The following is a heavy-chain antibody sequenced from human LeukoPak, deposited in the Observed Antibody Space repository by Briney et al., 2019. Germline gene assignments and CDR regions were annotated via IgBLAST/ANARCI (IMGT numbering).Heavy chain of an antibody. V-gene: IGHV3-7*03. J-gene: IGHJ4*02. CDR1: GFTFSNDW. CDR2: IRQDGGEQ. D-gene: IGHD3-10*01. Sequence: GGSLRLSCEASGFTFSNDWMGWVRQAPGKGLEWVANIRQDGGEQYYMDSVKGRFTISRDNGKNSAYLQMNSLRVEDTAVYYCARADLWFGSDYWGQGTLVTVSS. CDR3: ARADLWFGSDY.